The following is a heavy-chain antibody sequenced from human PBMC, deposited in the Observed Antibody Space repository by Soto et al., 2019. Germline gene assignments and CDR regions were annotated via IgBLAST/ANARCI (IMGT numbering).Heavy chain of an antibody. J-gene: IGHJ5*02. CDR1: GGSITSYH. CDR3: ARDMHTGWHHYFDP. Sequence: PSETRSLTCIVSGGSITSYHWRWIRQFPGQGLEWIAYTCYTANTNCNPSLNSRVTISTDTTKNQLSHKFSSMTSAATTVYYCARDMHTGWHHYFDPWGQGTLVTVSS. D-gene: IGHD6-19*01. CDR2: TCYTANT. V-gene: IGHV4-59*01.